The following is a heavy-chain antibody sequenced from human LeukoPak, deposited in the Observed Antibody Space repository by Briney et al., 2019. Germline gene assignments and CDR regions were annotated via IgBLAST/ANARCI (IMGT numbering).Heavy chain of an antibody. J-gene: IGHJ4*02. V-gene: IGHV3-74*01. D-gene: IGHD4-17*01. CDR3: ARDINGDYSY. CDR1: GFTFSSHS. CDR2: INSDGSST. Sequence: GGSLRLSCAASGFTFSSHSMSWVRQAPGKGLMWVSRINSDGSSTTYADSVKGRFTISRDNTKNTLYLQMDSLRAEDTAVYYCARDINGDYSYWGQGTLVTVSS.